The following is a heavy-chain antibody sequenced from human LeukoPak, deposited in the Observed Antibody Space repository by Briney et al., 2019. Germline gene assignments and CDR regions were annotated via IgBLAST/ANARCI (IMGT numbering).Heavy chain of an antibody. CDR2: INPDNGAT. J-gene: IGHJ4*02. CDR1: GYTFTSYG. CDR3: ASKYCSGGNCDFPLLDY. D-gene: IGHD2-15*01. Sequence: GASVKVSCKASGYTFTSYGISWVRQAPGQRLEWMGRINPDNGATNYAQKFQGRVTMTRDTSINTAYMELSRLRSDDTAVYYCASKYCSGGNCDFPLLDYWGQGTLVTVSS. V-gene: IGHV1-2*06.